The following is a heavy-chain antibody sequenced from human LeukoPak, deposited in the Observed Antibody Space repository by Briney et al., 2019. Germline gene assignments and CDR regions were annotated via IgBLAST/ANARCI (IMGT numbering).Heavy chain of an antibody. D-gene: IGHD3-10*01. J-gene: IGHJ4*02. V-gene: IGHV3-7*03. CDR1: GFTFGSYW. Sequence: PGGSLRLSRAASGFTFGSYWMSWVRQAPGKGLEWVANIKQDGSEKYYVDSVKGRFTISRDNAKNSLYLQMNSLRAEDTAVYYCARAKSLFDSWGQGTLVTVSS. CDR3: ARAKSLFDS. CDR2: IKQDGSEK.